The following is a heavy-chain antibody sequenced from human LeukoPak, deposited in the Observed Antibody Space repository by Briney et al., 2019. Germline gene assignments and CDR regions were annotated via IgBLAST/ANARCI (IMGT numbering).Heavy chain of an antibody. V-gene: IGHV3-7*01. CDR1: GFTFSSYW. CDR3: ARDQRYCSSSSCPWEPFDY. Sequence: GGSLRLSCAASGFTFSSYWMSGVRQAPGKGLEWVANIKQDGSEKYYVDSVKGRFTISRDNAKNSLYLQMNSLRAEDTAVYYCARDQRYCSSSSCPWEPFDYWGQGTLVTVSS. D-gene: IGHD2-2*01. CDR2: IKQDGSEK. J-gene: IGHJ4*02.